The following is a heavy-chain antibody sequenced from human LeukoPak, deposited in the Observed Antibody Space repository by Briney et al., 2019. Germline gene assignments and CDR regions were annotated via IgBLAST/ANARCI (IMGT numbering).Heavy chain of an antibody. Sequence: PGGSLRLSCAASGFTFSSYVMHWVRQAPGKGLEWVAIISYDGSNKYYADSVEGRFTISRDNSKNTLYLQMNSLRAEDTAVYYCARPLDSIIRFSPLDYWGLGTLVTVSS. CDR2: ISYDGSNK. V-gene: IGHV3-30-3*01. CDR1: GFTFSSYV. J-gene: IGHJ4*02. D-gene: IGHD2-2*03. CDR3: ARPLDSIIRFSPLDY.